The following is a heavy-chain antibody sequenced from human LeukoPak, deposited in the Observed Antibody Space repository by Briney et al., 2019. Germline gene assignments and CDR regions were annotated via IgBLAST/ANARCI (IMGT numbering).Heavy chain of an antibody. CDR1: GYTFTGYY. J-gene: IGHJ6*03. CDR3: AREGFCGRISCYGAYYHYMDV. Sequence: GASVKVSCKASGYTFTGYYLRWVRQAPGQGLEWMGWINPNNGDTDYAQKFQGRVTMTRDTSISTAYMELNRLRSDDTAAYFCAREGFCGRISCYGAYYHYMDVWGEGTTVTVSS. V-gene: IGHV1-2*02. D-gene: IGHD2-2*01. CDR2: INPNNGDT.